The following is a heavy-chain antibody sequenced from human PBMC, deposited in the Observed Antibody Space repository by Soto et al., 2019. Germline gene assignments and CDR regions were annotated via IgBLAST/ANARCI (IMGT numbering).Heavy chain of an antibody. CDR2: INPDTDDT. D-gene: IGHD3-22*01. Sequence: LQSGAEVRKPGASVKVSCKASGYTFIDYYMNWVRQAPGQGLEWMGWINPDTDDTHYAQKFQGRLIMTRDTSINTVYMELSRLTSDDTAVYYCARDYFDRSGLYGMDLWGQGTTVTVSS. V-gene: IGHV1-2*02. CDR3: ARDYFDRSGLYGMDL. CDR1: GYTFIDYY. J-gene: IGHJ6*02.